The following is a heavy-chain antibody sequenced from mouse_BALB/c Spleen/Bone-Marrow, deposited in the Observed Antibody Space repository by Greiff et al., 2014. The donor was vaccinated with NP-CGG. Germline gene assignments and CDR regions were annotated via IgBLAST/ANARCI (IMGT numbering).Heavy chain of an antibody. D-gene: IGHD2-2*01. CDR3: ARFYGYDGMDY. CDR1: GYTFTSYW. J-gene: IGHJ4*01. V-gene: IGHV1-87*01. Sequence: VQRVESGAELARPGASVKLSCKASGYTFTSYWMQWVKQRPGQGLEWIGAIYPGDGDTRYTQKFKGKATLTADKSSSTAYMQLSSLASEDSAVYYCARFYGYDGMDYWGQGTSVTVSS. CDR2: IYPGDGDT.